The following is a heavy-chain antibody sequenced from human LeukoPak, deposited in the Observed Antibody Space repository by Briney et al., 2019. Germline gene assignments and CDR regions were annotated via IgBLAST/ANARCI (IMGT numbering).Heavy chain of an antibody. V-gene: IGHV4-4*07. CDR2: VHSSRGS. CDR1: GGSITNYY. J-gene: IGHJ4*02. Sequence: SETLSLTCTVSGGSITNYYWSWIRQPAGKGLEWIGRVHSSRGSNYNPSLKSRVTMSVDTSKNQVSLELISVTAADTAVYYCARENWNYGEDFWGQGTLVTVSS. CDR3: ARENWNYGEDF. D-gene: IGHD1-7*01.